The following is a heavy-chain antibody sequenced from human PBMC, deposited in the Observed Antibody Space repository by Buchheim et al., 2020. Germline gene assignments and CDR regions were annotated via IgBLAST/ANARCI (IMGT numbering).Heavy chain of an antibody. V-gene: IGHV4-34*01. CDR3: AREGYGDYVWGSYRQNWFDP. Sequence: QVQLQQWGAGLLKPSETLSLTCAVYGGSFSGYYWSWIRQPPGKGLEWIGELTHSGSTNYNPSLKSRVTISVDTSKNQFSLKLSSVTAADTAVYYCAREGYGDYVWGSYRQNWFDPWGQGTL. CDR1: GGSFSGYY. D-gene: IGHD3-16*02. J-gene: IGHJ5*02. CDR2: LTHSGST.